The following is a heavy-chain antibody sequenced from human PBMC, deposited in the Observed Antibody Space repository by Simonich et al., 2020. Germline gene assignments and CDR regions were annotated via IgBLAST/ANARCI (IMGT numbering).Heavy chain of an antibody. CDR1: GCSISSSSYY. CDR3: ARQRVLMVYAIDY. V-gene: IGHV4-39*01. D-gene: IGHD2-8*01. CDR2: IYNSGST. J-gene: IGHJ4*02. Sequence: QLQLQESGPGLVKPSETLSLTCTVSGCSISSSSYYWGWIRQPPGKGLGGIGSIYNSGSTYYNPPHKSQVTISGHTSKNQFSLKLSSVTAADTAVYYCARQRVLMVYAIDYWGQGTLVTVSS.